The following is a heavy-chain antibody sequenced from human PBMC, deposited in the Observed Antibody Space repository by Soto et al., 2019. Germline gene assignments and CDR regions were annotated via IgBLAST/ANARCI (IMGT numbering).Heavy chain of an antibody. J-gene: IGHJ4*02. D-gene: IGHD3-3*01. CDR1: GGSISSSSYY. CDR3: ATQVYDFWSGYYTGNDY. CDR2: IYYSGST. Sequence: QLQLQESGPGLVKPSETLSLTCTVSGGSISSSSYYWGWIRQPPGKGLEWIGSIYYSGSTYYNPSLKRRVTIPVDTSKNQFSLKLSSVTAADTAVYYCATQVYDFWSGYYTGNDYWGQGTLVTVSS. V-gene: IGHV4-39*01.